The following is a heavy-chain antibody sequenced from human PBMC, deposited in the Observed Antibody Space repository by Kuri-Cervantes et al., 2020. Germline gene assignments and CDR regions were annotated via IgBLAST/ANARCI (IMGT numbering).Heavy chain of an antibody. J-gene: IGHJ4*02. D-gene: IGHD6-13*01. V-gene: IGHV3-23*01. CDR3: ARDRAEYSSGWYNYFDY. Sequence: GGSLRLSCAASGLTFSTYAMHWVRQAPGQGLEWVSSISAGGGNTYYADSVKGRFTISRDNSKNTLYLQMNSLRAEDTAVYYCARDRAEYSSGWYNYFDYWGQGTLVTVSS. CDR1: GLTFSTYA. CDR2: ISAGGGNT.